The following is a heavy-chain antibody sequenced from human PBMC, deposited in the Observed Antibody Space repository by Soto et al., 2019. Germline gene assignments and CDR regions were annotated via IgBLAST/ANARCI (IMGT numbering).Heavy chain of an antibody. J-gene: IGHJ2*01. D-gene: IGHD5-18*01. V-gene: IGHV3-64*02. CDR1: GFTFSSYA. Sequence: EVQLVESGEGLVQPGGSLRLSCAASGFTFSSYAMHWVRQAPGKGLEYVSAISSNGGSTYYADSVKGRFTISRDNSKNTLYLQMGSLRAEDMAVYYCARVADTANWYLDLWGRGTLVTVSS. CDR2: ISSNGGST. CDR3: ARVADTANWYLDL.